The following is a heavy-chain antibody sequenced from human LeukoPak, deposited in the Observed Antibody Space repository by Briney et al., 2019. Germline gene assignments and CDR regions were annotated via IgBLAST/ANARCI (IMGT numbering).Heavy chain of an antibody. CDR1: RAPIDSGGYY. V-gene: IGHV4-31*03. D-gene: IGHD1-26*01. CDR2: ISNSGSS. CDR3: ASVDWESYYFDY. J-gene: IGHJ4*02. Sequence: PSETLSLTCTVSRAPIDSGGYYWSWIRQHPGEGLEWIGYISNSGSSYYNPSLQSRLSISRDTSKNQFSLRLSFVTVADTAVYFCASVDWESYYFDYWGQGALVTVSS.